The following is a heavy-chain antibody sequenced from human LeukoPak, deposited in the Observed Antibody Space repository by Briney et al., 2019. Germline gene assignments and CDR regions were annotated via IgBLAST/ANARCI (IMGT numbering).Heavy chain of an antibody. CDR3: ARDLGSSGWYGSYHLDY. D-gene: IGHD6-19*01. CDR2: IYTSGST. CDR1: GGSISSYY. Sequence: SETLSLTCTVSGGSISSYYWSWIRQPAGKGLEWIGRIYTSGSTSYNPSLKSRVTMSVDTSKNQFSLKLSSVTAADTAVYYCARDLGSSGWYGSYHLDYWGQGTLVTVSS. V-gene: IGHV4-4*07. J-gene: IGHJ4*02.